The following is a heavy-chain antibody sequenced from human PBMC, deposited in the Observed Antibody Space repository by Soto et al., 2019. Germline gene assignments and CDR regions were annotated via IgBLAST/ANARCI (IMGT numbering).Heavy chain of an antibody. CDR1: GFTFTSSA. Sequence: AASVKVSCKASGFTFTSSAVQWVRQARGQRLEWIGWIVVGSGNTNYAQKFQERVTITRDMSTSTAYTELSSLRSEDAAVYYCAALWAYCSSTSCYKGIEFDYWGQGTLVTVSS. V-gene: IGHV1-58*01. CDR3: AALWAYCSSTSCYKGIEFDY. CDR2: IVVGSGNT. J-gene: IGHJ4*02. D-gene: IGHD2-2*01.